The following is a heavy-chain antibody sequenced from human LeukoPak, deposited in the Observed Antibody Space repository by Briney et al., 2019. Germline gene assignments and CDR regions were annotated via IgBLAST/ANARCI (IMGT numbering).Heavy chain of an antibody. Sequence: SETLSLTCAVYGGSFSGYYWSWIRQPPGKGLEWIGEINHSGSTNYNPSLKSRVTISVDTSKNQFSLKLSSVTAADTAVYYCARSGYYSFYYYMDVWGKGTTVTVSS. CDR3: ARSGYYSFYYYMDV. V-gene: IGHV4-34*01. J-gene: IGHJ6*03. CDR2: INHSGST. D-gene: IGHD3-3*01. CDR1: GGSFSGYY.